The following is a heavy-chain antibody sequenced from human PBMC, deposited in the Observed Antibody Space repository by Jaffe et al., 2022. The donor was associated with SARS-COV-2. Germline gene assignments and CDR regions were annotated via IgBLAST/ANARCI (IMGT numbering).Heavy chain of an antibody. V-gene: IGHV3-48*03. J-gene: IGHJ4*02. CDR3: ARDQVGDYYTDY. CDR2: IGFSDSRT. D-gene: IGHD4-17*01. Sequence: EVQLVESGGGLVQPGGSLRLSCAASGFTLGSHRMNWVRQAPGKGLEWIVYIGFSDSRTYYAASVRGRFTASRDNVRSSLDLQMDSLTVDDTAVYYCARDQVGDYYTDYWGPGTLVTVAS. CDR1: GFTLGSHR.